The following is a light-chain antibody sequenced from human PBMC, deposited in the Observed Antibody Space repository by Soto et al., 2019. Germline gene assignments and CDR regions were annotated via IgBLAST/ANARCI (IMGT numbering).Light chain of an antibody. J-gene: IGKJ4*01. CDR3: QQSYGIPRT. Sequence: DIQMTQSPSSLSASVGDRVTIICRASQNISNYLNWYQQRLGEAPKVLIYSTSTLQSGVPSRFRGSSSGADFTLTINPLQPEDFASYYCQQSYGIPRTFGGGTKVEVK. V-gene: IGKV1-39*01. CDR1: QNISNY. CDR2: STS.